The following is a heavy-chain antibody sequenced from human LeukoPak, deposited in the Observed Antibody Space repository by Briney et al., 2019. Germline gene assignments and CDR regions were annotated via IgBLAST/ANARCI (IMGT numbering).Heavy chain of an antibody. CDR1: GFTFSSYA. CDR2: ISYDRSNK. D-gene: IGHD3-22*01. J-gene: IGHJ4*02. Sequence: GGSLRLSCAASGFTFSSYAMHWVRQAPGKGLEWVAVISYDRSNKYYADSVKGRFTISRDNSKNTLYLQMNSLRAEDTAVYYCARNYYDSSGYYDYWGQGTLVTVSS. CDR3: ARNYYDSSGYYDY. V-gene: IGHV3-30-3*01.